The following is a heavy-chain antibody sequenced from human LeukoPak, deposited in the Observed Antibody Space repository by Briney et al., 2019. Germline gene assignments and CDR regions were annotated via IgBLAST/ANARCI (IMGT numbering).Heavy chain of an antibody. CDR1: GFTFSSYA. V-gene: IGHV3-23*01. J-gene: IGHJ4*02. CDR2: ISGSGGST. Sequence: GGSLRLSCAASGFTFSSYAMSWVRQAPGKGLEWVSAISGSGGSTYYADSVKGRFTISRDNSKNTLYLQMNSLRAEDTAVYYCAKGGYYYDSSGSFDYWGQGTLVTVSS. CDR3: AKGGYYYDSSGSFDY. D-gene: IGHD3-22*01.